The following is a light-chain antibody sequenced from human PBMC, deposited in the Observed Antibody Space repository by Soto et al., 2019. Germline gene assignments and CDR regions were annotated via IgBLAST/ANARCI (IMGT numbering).Light chain of an antibody. Sequence: EIVLTQSPGTLSLSPGERATLSCRASQKISSNYLAWYQQKPGQAPCHLIYHASFMATGIPDRFSGSGSCTDFTLTISRLEPEDFAVYYCQQYGNSTLYTFGPGTKLEIK. CDR2: HAS. CDR3: QQYGNSTLYT. CDR1: QKISSNY. J-gene: IGKJ2*01. V-gene: IGKV3-20*01.